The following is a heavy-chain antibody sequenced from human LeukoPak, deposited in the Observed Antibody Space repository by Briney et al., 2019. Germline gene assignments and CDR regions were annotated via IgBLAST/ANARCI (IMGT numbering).Heavy chain of an antibody. CDR2: ISGSGGSA. J-gene: IGHJ4*02. D-gene: IGHD3-3*01. V-gene: IGHV3-23*01. Sequence: GGSLRLSCAASGFTFSSYAMSWVRQAPGKGQEWVSAISGSGGSAYYADSVKGRFTISRDNSKNTLYLQMNSLRAEDTAVYYCAKGGAYYDFWSGYYRYWGQGTLVTVSS. CDR3: AKGGAYYDFWSGYYRY. CDR1: GFTFSSYA.